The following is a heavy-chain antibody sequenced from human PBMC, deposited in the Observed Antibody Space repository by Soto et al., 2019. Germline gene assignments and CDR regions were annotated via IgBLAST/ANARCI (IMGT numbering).Heavy chain of an antibody. V-gene: IGHV3-23*01. D-gene: IGHD2-15*01. J-gene: IGHJ4*02. CDR3: AKDSTCSGGSCYSGAIDY. CDR1: GFTFSSYA. Sequence: EVQLLESGGGLVQPGGSLRLSCAASGFTFSSYAMSWVRQAPGKVLECVSAISGSGGSTYYADSVKGRFTISRDNSKNTLYLQMNSRRAEDAAVYYCAKDSTCSGGSCYSGAIDYWGQGTLVTVSS. CDR2: ISGSGGST.